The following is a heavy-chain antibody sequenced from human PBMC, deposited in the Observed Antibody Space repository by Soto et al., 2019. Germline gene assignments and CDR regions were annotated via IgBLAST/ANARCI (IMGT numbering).Heavy chain of an antibody. CDR3: ASLKYYYDSSGPSFDI. J-gene: IGHJ3*02. V-gene: IGHV1-46*03. Sequence: GASMKVSCKASGYTFTSYYMHWVRQAPGQGLEWMGIIKPIGGSTSYAQKFQGRVTMTRDPSTSTVYMELSSLRSEDTAVYYCASLKYYYDSSGPSFDIWGQGTMVTVSS. CDR2: IKPIGGST. D-gene: IGHD3-22*01. CDR1: GYTFTSYY.